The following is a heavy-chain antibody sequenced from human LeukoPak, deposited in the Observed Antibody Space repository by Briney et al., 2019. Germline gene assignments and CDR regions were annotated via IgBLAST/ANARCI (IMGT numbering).Heavy chain of an antibody. J-gene: IGHJ4*02. V-gene: IGHV2-5*02. CDR3: AHRKNYYDSSVFDN. Sequence: ESGPTLVNPTQTLTLTCTFSGFSLNTRGVGVGRIRQPPGRALEWLALIYWDDDRRYSPPLKSRLTITKDTSRNQVVLTMTDMDPVDTATYFCAHRKNYYDSSVFDNWGQGTLVTVSS. D-gene: IGHD3-22*01. CDR1: GFSLNTRGVG. CDR2: IYWDDDR.